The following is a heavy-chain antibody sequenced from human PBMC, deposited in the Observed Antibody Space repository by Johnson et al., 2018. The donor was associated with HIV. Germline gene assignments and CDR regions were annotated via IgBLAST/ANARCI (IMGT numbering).Heavy chain of an antibody. Sequence: QVQLVESGGGVVQPGRSLRLSCAASGFTFSSYAMHWVRQAPGKGLEWVAVISYDGSNKYYADSVKGRFTISRDNSKNTLYLQMNSVRAEDTAVYYCSKTQQRVTTVTTGSDAFDIWGQGSMVTVSS. D-gene: IGHD4-17*01. CDR1: GFTFSSYA. CDR2: ISYDGSNK. CDR3: SKTQQRVTTVTTGSDAFDI. V-gene: IGHV3-30-3*01. J-gene: IGHJ3*02.